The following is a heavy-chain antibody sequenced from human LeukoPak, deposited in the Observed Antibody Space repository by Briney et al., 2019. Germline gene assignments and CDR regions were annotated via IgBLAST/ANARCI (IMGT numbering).Heavy chain of an antibody. CDR2: IYYSGST. CDR1: GGSISSYY. CDR3: ARVGALLWFGIDY. J-gene: IGHJ4*02. V-gene: IGHV4-59*01. D-gene: IGHD3-10*01. Sequence: SSETLSLTCTVSGGSISSYYWSWIRQPPGKGLEWIGYIYYSGSTNYNPSLKSRVTISVDTSKNQFSLKLSSVTAADTAVYYCARVGALLWFGIDYWGQGTLVTVSS.